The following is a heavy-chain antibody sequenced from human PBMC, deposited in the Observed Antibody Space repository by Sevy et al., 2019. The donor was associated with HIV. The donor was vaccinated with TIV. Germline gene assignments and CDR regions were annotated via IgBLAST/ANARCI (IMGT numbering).Heavy chain of an antibody. D-gene: IGHD4-17*01. CDR3: ASESTVVTPLFDY. Sequence: SETLSLTCTVSGGSISSSSYYWGWIRQPPGKGLEWIGGIYYSGSTYYNPSLKSRVTISVETSKNQFSLKLSTVTAADTAVYYCASESTVVTPLFDYWGQGTLVTVSS. CDR1: GGSISSSSYY. J-gene: IGHJ4*02. CDR2: IYYSGST. V-gene: IGHV4-39*01.